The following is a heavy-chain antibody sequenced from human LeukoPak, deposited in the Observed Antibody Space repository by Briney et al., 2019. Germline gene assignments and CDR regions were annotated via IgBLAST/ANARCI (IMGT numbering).Heavy chain of an antibody. J-gene: IGHJ4*02. V-gene: IGHV3-74*01. D-gene: IGHD1-26*01. Sequence: GGSLRLSCAASGFTFSSYWMHWVRQAPGKGLVWVSRINSDGSSTSYADSVKGRFTIPRDNAKNTLYLQMNSLRAEDTAVYYCARGEDVVGALFDSWGQGTLVTVSS. CDR3: ARGEDVVGALFDS. CDR2: INSDGSST. CDR1: GFTFSSYW.